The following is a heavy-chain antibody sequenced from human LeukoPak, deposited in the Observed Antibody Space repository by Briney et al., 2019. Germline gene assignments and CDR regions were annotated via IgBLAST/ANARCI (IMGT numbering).Heavy chain of an antibody. Sequence: GGSLRLSCAASGFTFSSYSMNWVRQAPGKGLEWVSSISSSSYIYYADSVKGRFTISRDNAKNSLYLQMNSLRAEDTAVYYCARCVAAAGIDYWGQGTLVTVSS. D-gene: IGHD6-13*01. CDR2: ISSSSYI. J-gene: IGHJ4*02. CDR1: GFTFSSYS. V-gene: IGHV3-21*01. CDR3: ARCVAAAGIDY.